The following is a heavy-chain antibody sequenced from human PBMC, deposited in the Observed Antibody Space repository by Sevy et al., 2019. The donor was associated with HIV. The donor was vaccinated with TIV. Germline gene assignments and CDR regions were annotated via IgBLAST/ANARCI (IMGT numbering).Heavy chain of an antibody. CDR2: IYYNGHI. J-gene: IGHJ4*02. CDR3: AGENAWGRGYS. CDR1: GGSITSLY. D-gene: IGHD1-26*01. V-gene: IGHV4-59*08. Sequence: SETLSLTCTVSGGSITSLYWNWIRQPPGKGLEWIATIYYNGHINYNPSLKSRVTLSLDTSKNQFSLRLSSVTAAYTAMYYCAGENAWGRGYSWGQGTLVTVSS.